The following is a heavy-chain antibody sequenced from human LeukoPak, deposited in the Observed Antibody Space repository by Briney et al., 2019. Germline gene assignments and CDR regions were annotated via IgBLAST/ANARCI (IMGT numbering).Heavy chain of an antibody. CDR1: GGTFSSYA. Sequence: SVKVSCKASGGTFSSYAISWVRQAPGQGLEWMGGIIPIFGTANYAQKFQGRVTITADESTSTAYMELSSLRSEDTAVYYCARDLGMTTAMGRYGMDVWGRGTTVTVSS. J-gene: IGHJ6*04. V-gene: IGHV1-69*13. CDR2: IIPIFGTA. D-gene: IGHD4-17*01. CDR3: ARDLGMTTAMGRYGMDV.